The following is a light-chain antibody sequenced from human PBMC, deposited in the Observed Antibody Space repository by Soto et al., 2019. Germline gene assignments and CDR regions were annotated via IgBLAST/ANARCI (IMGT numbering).Light chain of an antibody. Sequence: DIVMTQSPLSLPVTPGEPASISCRSSQSLLYGAGYMYVDWYLQKPGQPPQLLFFLGSNRAPGVPDRFSGSVSGTDFTLKISRVETEDLGVYYCMQTLQTPYTFGQGTKLEIK. CDR3: MQTLQTPYT. V-gene: IGKV2-28*01. CDR2: LGS. J-gene: IGKJ2*01. CDR1: QSLLYGAGYMY.